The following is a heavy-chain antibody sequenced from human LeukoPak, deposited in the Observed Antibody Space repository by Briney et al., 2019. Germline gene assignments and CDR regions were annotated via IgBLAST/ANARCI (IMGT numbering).Heavy chain of an antibody. CDR1: GFTFSSYW. D-gene: IGHD3-16*02. CDR3: ARENSENEFYVWGSYRYLAFDY. Sequence: GGSLRLSCAASGFTFSSYWMSWVRQAPGKGLEWVAVISYDGSNKYYADSVKGRFTISRDNSKNTLYLQMNSLRAEDTAVYYCARENSENEFYVWGSYRYLAFDYWGQGTLVTVSS. J-gene: IGHJ4*02. V-gene: IGHV3-30-3*01. CDR2: ISYDGSNK.